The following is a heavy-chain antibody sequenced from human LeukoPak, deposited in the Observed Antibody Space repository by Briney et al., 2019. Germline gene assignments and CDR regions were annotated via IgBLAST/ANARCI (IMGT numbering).Heavy chain of an antibody. Sequence: SETLSLTCTVSGGSISSYYWSWIRQPPGKGLEWMGYIYYSGSTNYNPSLKSRVTISVDTSKNQFSLKLSSVTAADTAVYYCARSQTYYYDSSGTHYFDYWGQGTLVTVSS. CDR2: IYYSGST. V-gene: IGHV4-59*01. CDR1: GGSISSYY. J-gene: IGHJ4*02. CDR3: ARSQTYYYDSSGTHYFDY. D-gene: IGHD3-22*01.